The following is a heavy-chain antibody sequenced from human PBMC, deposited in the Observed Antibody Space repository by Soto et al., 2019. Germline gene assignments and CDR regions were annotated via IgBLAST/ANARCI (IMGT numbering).Heavy chain of an antibody. CDR1: GYTFTNHG. D-gene: IGHD3-10*01. J-gene: IGHJ6*03. V-gene: IGHV1-18*04. CDR2: ISASNGDT. CDR3: ARMVRGSKIDYYYYMDV. Sequence: QVELVQSGVEVKKPGASVKVSCKASGYTFTNHGLSWVRQGPGQGLEWMGWISASNGDTNYAQKFLGRVTVTTDTSTSTGSMELRSLKSEDTAVYYCARMVRGSKIDYYYYMDVWGKGTTVIVSS.